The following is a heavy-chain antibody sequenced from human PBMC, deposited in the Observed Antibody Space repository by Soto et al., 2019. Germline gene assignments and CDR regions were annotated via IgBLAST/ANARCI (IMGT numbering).Heavy chain of an antibody. V-gene: IGHV4-31*03. D-gene: IGHD2-21*02. CDR2: IYYSGST. J-gene: IGHJ6*02. Sequence: QVQLQESGPGLVKPSQTLSLTCTVSGGSISSGGYYWSWIRQHPGKGLEWIGYIYYSGSTYYNPSLKSRVTTSVDTSKTQFSLKLSSVTAADTAVYYCARVCGGACHHGMDVWGQGTTVTVSS. CDR3: ARVCGGACHHGMDV. CDR1: GGSISSGGYY.